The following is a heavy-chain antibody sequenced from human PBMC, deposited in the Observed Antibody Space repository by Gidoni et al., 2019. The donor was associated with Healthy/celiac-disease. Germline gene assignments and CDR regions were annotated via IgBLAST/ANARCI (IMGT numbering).Heavy chain of an antibody. J-gene: IGHJ4*02. V-gene: IGHV4-59*01. Sequence: QVQLPESAPGLAQPSATLSLTSTLSGGSISSYYWSWIRQPPGKGPEWIWYIYYRGSTNYNPSLKSRVNIAVDTAKNEFSRKLSSVTGADTAVYYCARDKGDGCFDYWGQGTLVTVSS. CDR3: ARDKGDGCFDY. CDR2: IYYRGST. CDR1: GGSISSYY. D-gene: IGHD3-10*01.